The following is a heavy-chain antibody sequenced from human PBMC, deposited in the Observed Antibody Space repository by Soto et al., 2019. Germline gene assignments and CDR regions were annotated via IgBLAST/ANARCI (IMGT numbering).Heavy chain of an antibody. D-gene: IGHD1-1*01. Sequence: DVQLVESGGGLIQPGESLSLSGAAFGSTIRGKNNLAWARQAPGKGLEWVSALYDLDGSFYAASVKGRFTTSSDSSKTTVYLQMNDLRPDDTAVYYCATWHEREHAYDVWGQGTTVTVSS. CDR2: LYDLDGS. V-gene: IGHV3-53*01. CDR1: GSTIRGKN. J-gene: IGHJ3*01. CDR3: ATWHEREHAYDV.